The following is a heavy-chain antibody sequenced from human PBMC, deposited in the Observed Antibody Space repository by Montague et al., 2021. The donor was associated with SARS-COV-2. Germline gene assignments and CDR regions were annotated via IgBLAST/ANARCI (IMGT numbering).Heavy chain of an antibody. CDR1: GDSIRSYH. CDR3: TRDRGIAAADNYYYGMDV. J-gene: IGHJ6*02. D-gene: IGHD6-13*01. V-gene: IGHV4-59*13. CDR2: ISDSGRT. Sequence: SETLPLTCTVSGDSIRSYHWTWIRQPPGKGLEWIGRISDSGRTIYNPSLKSRVTISVDTSKNQFFLNLRSMVAADTAIYYCTRDRGIAAADNYYYGMDVWGPGTTVTVSS.